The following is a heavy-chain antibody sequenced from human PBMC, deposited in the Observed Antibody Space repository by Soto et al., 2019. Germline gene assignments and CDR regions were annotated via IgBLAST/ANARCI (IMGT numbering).Heavy chain of an antibody. Sequence: SETLSLTCAVYGGSFSGYYWSWIRQPPGKGLEWIGEINHSGSTNYNPSLKSRVTISVDTSKNQFSLKLSSVTAADTAVYYCARFTGVPAARDYYYYMDVWGKGTTVTVSS. D-gene: IGHD2-2*01. CDR1: GGSFSGYY. J-gene: IGHJ6*03. CDR3: ARFTGVPAARDYYYYMDV. V-gene: IGHV4-34*01. CDR2: INHSGST.